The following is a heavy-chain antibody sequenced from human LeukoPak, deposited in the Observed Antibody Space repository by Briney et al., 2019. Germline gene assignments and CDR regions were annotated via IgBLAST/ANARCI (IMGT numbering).Heavy chain of an antibody. CDR3: ARHRTGGVAAHRRVCAFDI. V-gene: IGHV4-34*01. CDR2: INHSGST. CDR1: GGSFSGYY. D-gene: IGHD6-13*01. J-gene: IGHJ3*02. Sequence: SETLSLTCAVYGGSFSGYYWSWIRQPPGKGLEWIGEINHSGSTNYNPSLKSRVTISVDTSKNQFSLKLSSVTAADTAVYYCARHRTGGVAAHRRVCAFDIWGQGTMVTVSS.